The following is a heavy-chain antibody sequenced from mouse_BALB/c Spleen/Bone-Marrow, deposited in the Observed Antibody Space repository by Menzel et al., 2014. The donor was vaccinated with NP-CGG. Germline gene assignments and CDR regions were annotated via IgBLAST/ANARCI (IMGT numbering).Heavy chain of an antibody. Sequence: VQLQQSGPELVRPGVSVKISCKGSGYTFTDYGMHWVKQSHAKSLEWIGLISPYSGNTNYNQKFKDKATMTVDKSSSTAYMELARLTSEDSAIYYCARGDYRYDETTDCWGQGTSVTVSS. CDR1: GYTFTDYG. D-gene: IGHD2-14*01. J-gene: IGHJ4*01. CDR2: ISPYSGNT. V-gene: IGHV1-67*01. CDR3: ARGDYRYDETTDC.